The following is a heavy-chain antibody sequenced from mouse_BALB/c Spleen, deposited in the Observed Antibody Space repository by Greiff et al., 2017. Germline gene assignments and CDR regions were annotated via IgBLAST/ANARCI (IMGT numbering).Heavy chain of an antibody. Sequence: EVQLQQSGAELVKPGASVKLSCTASGFNIKDTYMHWVKQRPEQGLEWIGRIDPANGNTKYDPKFQGKATITADTSSNTAYLQLSSLTSEDTAVYYCAFTTVVATEEFAYWGQGTLVTVSA. CDR3: AFTTVVATEEFAY. CDR2: IDPANGNT. CDR1: GFNIKDTY. D-gene: IGHD1-1*01. J-gene: IGHJ3*01. V-gene: IGHV14-3*02.